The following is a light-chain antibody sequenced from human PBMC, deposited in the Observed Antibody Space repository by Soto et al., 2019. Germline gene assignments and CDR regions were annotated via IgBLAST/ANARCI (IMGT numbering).Light chain of an antibody. CDR2: GTS. CDR3: QQYGSSSWT. Sequence: EMVLTQSPGTLSLSPGERATLSCRASQSVSSSYLAWYQQKPGQAPRLLIYGTSSRATAIPDRFSGSGSGTDFTLTISRLEPEDFAVYYCQQYGSSSWTFGQGTTVEIK. CDR1: QSVSSSY. V-gene: IGKV3-20*01. J-gene: IGKJ1*01.